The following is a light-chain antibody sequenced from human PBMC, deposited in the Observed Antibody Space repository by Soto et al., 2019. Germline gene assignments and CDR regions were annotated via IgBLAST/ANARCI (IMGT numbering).Light chain of an antibody. CDR2: DVD. CDR3: TSYTSSNSLV. J-gene: IGLJ2*01. V-gene: IGLV2-14*01. CDR1: NSDVGGYNY. Sequence: QSALTQPASVSGSPGQSITISCTGTNSDVGGYNYVSWYQHHPGKAPKLLIFDVDNRPSGVSNRFSGSQSDYTASLTISGLQADDEAEYYCTSYTSSNSLVFGGGTKLTVL.